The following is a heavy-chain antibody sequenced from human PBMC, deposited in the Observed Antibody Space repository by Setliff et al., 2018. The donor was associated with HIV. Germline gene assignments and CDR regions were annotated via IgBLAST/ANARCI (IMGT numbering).Heavy chain of an antibody. D-gene: IGHD6-13*01. CDR2: IYHSGTT. V-gene: IGHV4-38-2*01. CDR3: ARVSCSSWYSIPRYYYYSMDV. CDR1: GYSISSGYY. J-gene: IGHJ6*03. Sequence: SETLSLTCAVSGYSISSGYYWGWIRQPPGKGLEWVGSIYHSGTTYYNPSFKSRLTMSLDPSKNQFSLRLRSVTAADTAVYYCARVSCSSWYSIPRYYYYSMDVWGNGTTVTVSS.